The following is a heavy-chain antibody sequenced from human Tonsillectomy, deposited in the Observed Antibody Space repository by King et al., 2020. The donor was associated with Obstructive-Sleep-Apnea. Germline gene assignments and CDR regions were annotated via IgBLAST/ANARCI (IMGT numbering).Heavy chain of an antibody. J-gene: IGHJ5*02. CDR2: ITTISHYI. D-gene: IGHD3-10*01. CDR3: TSALGSRALRDNWFDL. CDR1: GFIFSDYD. V-gene: IGHV3-21*01. Sequence: DVQLVESGGGLVKPGGSLRLSCAASGFIFSDYDMNWVRRAPGKGLEWASSITTISHYIYYADSVKGRFTISRDNANNLVYLQMSSLRAEDTAMYYCTSALGSRALRDNWFDLWGQGTLVTVSS.